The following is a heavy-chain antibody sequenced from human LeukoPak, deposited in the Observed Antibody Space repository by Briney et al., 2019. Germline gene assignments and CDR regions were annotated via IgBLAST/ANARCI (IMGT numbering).Heavy chain of an antibody. V-gene: IGHV1-69*01. CDR2: IIPIFGTA. CDR1: GGTFSSYA. Sequence: GASVKVSCKASGGTFSSYATSWVRQAPGQGLEWMGGIIPIFGTANYAQKFQGRVTITADESTSTAYMELSSLRSEDTAVYYCARGCSSTSCYAFYGMDVWGKGTTVTVSS. CDR3: ARGCSSTSCYAFYGMDV. D-gene: IGHD2-2*01. J-gene: IGHJ6*04.